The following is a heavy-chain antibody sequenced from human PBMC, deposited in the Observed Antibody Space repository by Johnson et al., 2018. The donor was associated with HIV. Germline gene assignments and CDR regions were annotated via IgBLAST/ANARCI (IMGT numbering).Heavy chain of an antibody. CDR2: ISYDGGNN. CDR1: GFLFSRYA. V-gene: IGHV3-30-3*01. Sequence: QVQLVESGGGVVQPGRSLRLSCAASGFLFSRYAMHWVHQAPGKGLEWVAVISYDGGNNYYADSVKGRFTISRDNSKNTLYMQMNSLKTEDTAVYYCARSVPNDAFDIWGQGTMVTVSS. CDR3: ARSVPNDAFDI. J-gene: IGHJ3*02.